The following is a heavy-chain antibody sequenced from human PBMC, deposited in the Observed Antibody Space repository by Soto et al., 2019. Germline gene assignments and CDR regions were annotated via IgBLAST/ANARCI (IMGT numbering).Heavy chain of an antibody. CDR2: IIPLFDIT. CDR3: AKWEYYYNSNGNPTQSYFDS. CDR1: GDTFSNYA. Sequence: QVQLVQSGGEVKKPGSSVKVSFKASGDTFSNYAISWVRQAPGQGLEWMGGIIPLFDITNYAQRFQGRVTITADASTSTAYMEMSSLRSEDTAVYYCAKWEYYYNSNGNPTQSYFDSWGQGTLVIVSS. D-gene: IGHD3-22*01. J-gene: IGHJ4*02. V-gene: IGHV1-69*01.